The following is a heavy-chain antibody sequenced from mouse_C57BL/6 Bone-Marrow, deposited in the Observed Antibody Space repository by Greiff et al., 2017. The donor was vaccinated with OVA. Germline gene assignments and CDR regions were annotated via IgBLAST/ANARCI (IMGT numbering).Heavy chain of an antibody. V-gene: IGHV1-39*01. CDR1: GYSFTDYN. D-gene: IGHD1-1*01. CDR2: INPNYGTT. Sequence: SGPELVKPGASVKISCKASGYSFTDYNMNWVKQSNGKSLEWIGVINPNYGTTSYNQKFKGKATLTVDQSSSTAYMQLNSLTSEDSAVYYCARSIIIITTVVATDYWGQGTTLTVSS. J-gene: IGHJ2*01. CDR3: ARSIIIITTVVATDY.